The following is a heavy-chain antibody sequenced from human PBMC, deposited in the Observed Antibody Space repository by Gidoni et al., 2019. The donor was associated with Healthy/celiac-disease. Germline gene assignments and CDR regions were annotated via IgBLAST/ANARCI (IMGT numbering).Heavy chain of an antibody. CDR3: ASSRWLQPADY. J-gene: IGHJ4*02. CDR1: GFTVSSNY. V-gene: IGHV3-53*04. Sequence: EVQLVESGGGLVQPGGSLRLSCSASGFTVSSNYMSWVRQAPGKGLEWVPVIYSGGSTYYADSVKGRFTISRHNSKNTLYLQMNSLRAEDTAVYYCASSRWLQPADYWGQGTLVTVSS. CDR2: IYSGGST. D-gene: IGHD5-12*01.